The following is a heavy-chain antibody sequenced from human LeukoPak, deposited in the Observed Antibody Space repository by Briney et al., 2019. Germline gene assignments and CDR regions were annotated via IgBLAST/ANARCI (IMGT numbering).Heavy chain of an antibody. V-gene: IGHV3-7*05. CDR2: IKADGSEK. D-gene: IGHD1-26*01. CDR3: AYRNNFEY. Sequence: PGGSLRLSCAASGFSFSGHWMNSVRQPPGKGLEWVANIKADGSEKYYVDSVKGRFTISRDDANRTVDLQMDNLRAEDTTIYYCAYRNNFEYWGQGALVTVSS. CDR1: GFSFSGHW. J-gene: IGHJ4*02.